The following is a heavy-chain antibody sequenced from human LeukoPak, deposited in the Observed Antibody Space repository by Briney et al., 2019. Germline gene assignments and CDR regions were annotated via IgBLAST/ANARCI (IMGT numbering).Heavy chain of an antibody. CDR1: GYSISSGYY. CDR2: FYHSGST. V-gene: IGHV4-38-2*02. Sequence: SETLSLTCTVSGYSISSGYYWGWIRQPPGKGLEWIGSFYHSGSTYYNPSLKSRVTISVDTSKNQFSLKLSSVSAADTAVYYCARPWQAISSFRSDAFDIWGQGTMVTVSS. J-gene: IGHJ3*02. CDR3: ARPWQAISSFRSDAFDI. D-gene: IGHD6-13*01.